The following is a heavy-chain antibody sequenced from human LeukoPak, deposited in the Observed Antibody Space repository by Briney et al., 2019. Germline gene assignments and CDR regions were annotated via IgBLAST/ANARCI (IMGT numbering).Heavy chain of an antibody. V-gene: IGHV4-59*01. CDR2: IYYSGGT. J-gene: IGHJ3*02. CDR3: ARERGPHDAFDI. Sequence: PSETLSLTCTVSGGSISSYYWSWIRQPPGKGLEWIGYIYYSGGTNYNPSLKSRVTISVDTSKNQFSLKLSSVTAADTAVYYCARERGPHDAFDIWGQGTMVTVSS. CDR1: GGSISSYY.